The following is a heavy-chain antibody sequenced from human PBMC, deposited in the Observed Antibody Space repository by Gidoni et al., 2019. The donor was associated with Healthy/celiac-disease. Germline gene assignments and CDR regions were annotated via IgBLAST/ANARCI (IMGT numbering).Heavy chain of an antibody. J-gene: IGHJ4*02. Sequence: QVQLVESGGGVVQPGRLLRLPCAASGFPFSSYGMHWVRQAPGTGLGWVAVISYDGSNKYYADSVKGRFTISKDNSKNTLYLQMSSLRAEDTAVYYCAKFSDIFDYWGQGTLVTVSS. V-gene: IGHV3-30*18. CDR1: GFPFSSYG. D-gene: IGHD3-9*01. CDR2: ISYDGSNK. CDR3: AKFSDIFDY.